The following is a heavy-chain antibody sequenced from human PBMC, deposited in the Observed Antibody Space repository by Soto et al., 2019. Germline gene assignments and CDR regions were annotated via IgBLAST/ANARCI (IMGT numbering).Heavy chain of an antibody. CDR1: GFTFSSYA. V-gene: IGHV3-23*01. Sequence: GGSLRLSCAASGFTFSSYAMSWVRQAPGKGLEWVSAISGSGGSTYYADSVKGRFTISRDNSKNTLYLQMNSLRAEDTAVYYCAKVLSPYYYGSGSYDYWGQGTLVTVSS. CDR2: ISGSGGST. J-gene: IGHJ4*02. D-gene: IGHD3-10*01. CDR3: AKVLSPYYYGSGSYDY.